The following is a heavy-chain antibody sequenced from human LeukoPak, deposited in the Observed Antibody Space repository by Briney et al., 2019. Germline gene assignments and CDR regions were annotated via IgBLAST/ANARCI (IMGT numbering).Heavy chain of an antibody. CDR2: VYHTGST. Sequence: TASETLSLTCPASGSPIRSYYWSWTRQSPEKGLEWIGYVYHTGSTKYNPSLQSRDPISIDPSKNQFSLNLTSVTAADTGVYYCSTDSPTGFDHWGQGALVTVSS. D-gene: IGHD2/OR15-2a*01. CDR1: GSPIRSYY. CDR3: STDSPTGFDH. V-gene: IGHV4-59*01. J-gene: IGHJ4*02.